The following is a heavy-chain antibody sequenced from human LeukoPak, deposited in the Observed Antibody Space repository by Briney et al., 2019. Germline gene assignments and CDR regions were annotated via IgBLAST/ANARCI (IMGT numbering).Heavy chain of an antibody. CDR1: GVSISSNNW. V-gene: IGHV4-4*02. J-gene: IGHJ4*02. Sequence: SETLSLTCAVSGVSISSNNWWNWVRQPPGKGLEWIGEIYHSGSSNYNPSLKSRVTISVDTSKNQFSLRLSSVTAADTAVYYCARYDVWGSYRAFDYWGQGTLVTVSS. CDR2: IYHSGSS. D-gene: IGHD3-16*02. CDR3: ARYDVWGSYRAFDY.